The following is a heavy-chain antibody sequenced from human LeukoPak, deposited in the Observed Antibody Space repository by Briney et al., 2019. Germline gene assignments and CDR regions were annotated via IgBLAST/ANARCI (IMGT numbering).Heavy chain of an antibody. D-gene: IGHD3-3*01. Sequence: ASVKVSCKASGYTFTSYDINWVRQATGQGHEWMGWMNPNSGDTGYAQKFQGRVTMTRNTSISTAYMELSSLRSEDTAVYYCASAYYDFWSGYYYYYMDVWGKGTTVTVSS. V-gene: IGHV1-8*01. J-gene: IGHJ6*03. CDR1: GYTFTSYD. CDR2: MNPNSGDT. CDR3: ASAYYDFWSGYYYYYMDV.